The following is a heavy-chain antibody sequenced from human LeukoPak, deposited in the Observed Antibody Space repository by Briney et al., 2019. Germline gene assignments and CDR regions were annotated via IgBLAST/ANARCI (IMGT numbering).Heavy chain of an antibody. CDR3: ARASARVGSSGPAFDI. Sequence: GASVKVSCKTFGYTFTSYGISWVRQAPGQGLEWMGWISAHNGNKQNAQNLQGRVTMTTDTSTSTAYMELRSLRSDDTAMYCCARASARVGSSGPAFDIWGQGTMVSVSS. CDR1: GYTFTSYG. V-gene: IGHV1-18*01. D-gene: IGHD1-26*01. CDR2: ISAHNGNK. J-gene: IGHJ3*02.